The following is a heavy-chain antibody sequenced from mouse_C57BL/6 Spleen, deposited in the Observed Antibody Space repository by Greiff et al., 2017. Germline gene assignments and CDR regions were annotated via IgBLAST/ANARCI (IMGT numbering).Heavy chain of an antibody. CDR1: GYAFSSSW. V-gene: IGHV1-82*01. J-gene: IGHJ2*01. D-gene: IGHD4-1*01. CDR3: ARSKNWVDY. Sequence: VQLQQSGPELVKPGASVKISCKASGYAFSSSWMNWVKQRPGKGLERIGRLYPGDGDTNYNGKFKGKATLTADKSSSTAYMQLSSLTSEDSAVYFCARSKNWVDYWGQGTTLTVSS. CDR2: LYPGDGDT.